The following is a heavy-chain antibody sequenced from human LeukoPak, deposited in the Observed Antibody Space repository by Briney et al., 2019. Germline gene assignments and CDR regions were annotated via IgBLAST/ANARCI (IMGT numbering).Heavy chain of an antibody. D-gene: IGHD3-16*02. V-gene: IGHV1-2*02. CDR1: GYTFTGYY. CDR3: AREGVMVWRLFDY. Sequence: GASVKVSCKASGYTFTGYYMHWVRQAPGQGLEWMGWINPNSGGTNYAQKFQGRVTMTRDTSISTAYMELSRLRSDDTAVYYCAREGVMVWRLFDYWGQGTLVTASS. J-gene: IGHJ4*02. CDR2: INPNSGGT.